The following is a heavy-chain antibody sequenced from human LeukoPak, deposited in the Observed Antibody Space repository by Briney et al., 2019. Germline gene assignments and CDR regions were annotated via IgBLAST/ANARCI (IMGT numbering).Heavy chain of an antibody. CDR3: VRGNTYSSGWHFDY. J-gene: IGHJ4*02. V-gene: IGHV4-4*07. CDR1: GVSISSYY. D-gene: IGHD6-19*01. Sequence: AETLSPTCTVSGVSISSYYWNWIRQPAGRGLEWVGRIYTSGSTNYNPSLKRRLTMSVDPSKDQFSLKLSSVPAARTAVYYCVRGNTYSSGWHFDYWGQETLVTVSS. CDR2: IYTSGST.